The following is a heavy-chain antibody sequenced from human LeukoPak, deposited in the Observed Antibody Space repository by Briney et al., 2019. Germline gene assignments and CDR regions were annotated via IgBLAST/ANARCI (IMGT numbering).Heavy chain of an antibody. CDR1: GFTFSSYG. D-gene: IGHD6-13*01. Sequence: PGRSLRLSCAASGFTFSSYGMHWVRQAPGKGLEWVAVISYDGSNKYYADSVKGRFTISRDNSKNTLYLQMNSLRAEDTAVYHCAKEGHGSSLDYWGQGTLVTVSS. CDR2: ISYDGSNK. V-gene: IGHV3-30*18. CDR3: AKEGHGSSLDY. J-gene: IGHJ4*02.